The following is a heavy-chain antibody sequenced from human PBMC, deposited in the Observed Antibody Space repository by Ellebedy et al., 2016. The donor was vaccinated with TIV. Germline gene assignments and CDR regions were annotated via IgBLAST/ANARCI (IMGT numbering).Heavy chain of an antibody. CDR1: GYSFTSYW. CDR3: ARGGIVGDTPGWFDP. V-gene: IGHV5-10-1*01. CDR2: IDPSDSYT. D-gene: IGHD1-26*01. J-gene: IGHJ5*02. Sequence: GESLKISCKGSGYSFTSYWISWVRQMPGKGLDWMGRIDPSDSYTNYSPSFQGHVTISADKSISTAYLQWSSLKASDPARYYCARGGIVGDTPGWFDPWGQGTLVTVSS.